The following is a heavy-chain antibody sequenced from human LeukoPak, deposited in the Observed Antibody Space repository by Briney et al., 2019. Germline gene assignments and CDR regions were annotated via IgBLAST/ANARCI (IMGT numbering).Heavy chain of an antibody. V-gene: IGHV3-33*08. J-gene: IGHJ3*02. D-gene: IGHD6-13*01. CDR3: AREEYSSSSRAFDI. Sequence: GGSLRLSCAASGFTFSSYAMHWVRQAPGKGLEWVAVIWYDGSNKYYADSVKGRFTISRDNSKNTLYLQMNSLRAEDTAVYYCAREEYSSSSRAFDIWGQGTMVTVSS. CDR1: GFTFSSYA. CDR2: IWYDGSNK.